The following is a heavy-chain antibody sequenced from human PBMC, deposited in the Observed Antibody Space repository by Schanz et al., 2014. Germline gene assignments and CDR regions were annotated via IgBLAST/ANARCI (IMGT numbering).Heavy chain of an antibody. CDR1: GITFSDYA. Sequence: VQLVESGGGVVQPGGSLRLSCAASGITFSDYAMSWVRQAPGKGLEWVSTIASGGSHTFYADSVKGRFSISRDNSKNTLYLQMDSLRAEDTAVYYCAKSGYCRSTSCYQYNYYGLDVWGQGTTVTVSS. D-gene: IGHD2-2*03. CDR2: IASGGSHT. CDR3: AKSGYCRSTSCYQYNYYGLDV. J-gene: IGHJ6*02. V-gene: IGHV3-23*04.